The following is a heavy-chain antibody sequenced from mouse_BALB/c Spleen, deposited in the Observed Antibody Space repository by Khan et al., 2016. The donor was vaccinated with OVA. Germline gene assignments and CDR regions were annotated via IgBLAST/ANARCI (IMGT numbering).Heavy chain of an antibody. D-gene: IGHD2-14*01. CDR3: ARNSYRYDFTY. CDR1: GFSLTTYG. J-gene: IGHJ3*01. Sequence: QVQLKESGPGLVQPSQSLSITCTVSGFSLTTYGVHWVRQSPGKGLEWLGLIWSGGNTDYNAAFISRLSISKDNSKSQVFFKMNSLQAYDTAIYYCARNSYRYDFTYWGQGTLVTVSA. V-gene: IGHV2-4-1*01. CDR2: IWSGGNT.